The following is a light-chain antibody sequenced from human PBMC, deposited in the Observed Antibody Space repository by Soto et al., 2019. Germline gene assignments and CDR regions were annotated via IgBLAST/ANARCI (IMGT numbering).Light chain of an antibody. J-gene: IGLJ2*01. Sequence: QSALTQPASVSGSPGQSITISCTGTSSDVGGYNYVSWYQQHPGKAPKLMIYEVSNRPSGVSNRCSGSKSGNTASLTISGLQAEDEADYYCASYTGNNAWLFGGGTKLTVL. V-gene: IGLV2-14*01. CDR3: ASYTGNNAWL. CDR1: SSDVGGYNY. CDR2: EVS.